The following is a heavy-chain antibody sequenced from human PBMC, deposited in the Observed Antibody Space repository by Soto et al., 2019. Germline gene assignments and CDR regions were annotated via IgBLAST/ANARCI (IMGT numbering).Heavy chain of an antibody. D-gene: IGHD6-13*01. CDR3: AKDQGIAASHGID. J-gene: IGHJ3*01. CDR2: ISSDGSDK. CDR1: GFTFNNYG. V-gene: IGHV3-30*18. Sequence: VQLVESGGGVVQPGTSLRLSCAASGFTFNNYGMHWVRQAPGTGLEWVAAISSDGSDKYYADSVKGRLTISRDNSKNKLYLQMHSLRAEDTAVYYCAKDQGIAASHGIDWGQGTMVTVSS.